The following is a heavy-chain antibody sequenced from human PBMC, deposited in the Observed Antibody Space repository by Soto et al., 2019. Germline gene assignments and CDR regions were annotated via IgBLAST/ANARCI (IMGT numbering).Heavy chain of an antibody. CDR3: ARVRYCSGGSCYPRFDP. D-gene: IGHD2-15*01. V-gene: IGHV4-31*03. CDR1: GGSISSGGNY. J-gene: IGHJ5*02. CDR2: IYYSGST. Sequence: QVQLQESGPGLVKPSQTLSLTCTVSGGSISSGGNYWSWIRQHPGKGLEWIGYIYYSGSTYYNPSLKSRVTTSVDTSKNQFSRKLTSVTAADTAVYYCARVRYCSGGSCYPRFDPWGQGTLVTVSS.